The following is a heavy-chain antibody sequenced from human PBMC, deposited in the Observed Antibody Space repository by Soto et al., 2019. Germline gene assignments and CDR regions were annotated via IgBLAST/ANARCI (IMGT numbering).Heavy chain of an antibody. Sequence: EVQVVESGGGLVQPGGSLRLSCAASGFIYTSYWMSWVRQAPGKRLEWVASIKHDGTEKYYVDPVKGRFTISRDNAKNSVYLQMNSLRAEDTAVYYCARVRYYDRNFDYWGQGTLVTVSS. D-gene: IGHD3-16*01. V-gene: IGHV3-7*03. CDR1: GFIYTSYW. J-gene: IGHJ4*02. CDR3: ARVRYYDRNFDY. CDR2: IKHDGTEK.